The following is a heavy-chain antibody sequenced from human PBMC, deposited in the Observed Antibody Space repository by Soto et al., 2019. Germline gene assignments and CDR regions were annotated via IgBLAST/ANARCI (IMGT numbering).Heavy chain of an antibody. D-gene: IGHD6-13*01. Sequence: QVQLVESGGGVVQPGRSLRLSCAASGFTFSSYGMHRVRQAPGKGLEWVAVISYDGSNKYYADSVKGRFTISRDNSKNTLYLQMNSLRAEDTAVYYCAKGSESSWYVGPDYWGQGTLVTVSS. V-gene: IGHV3-30*18. CDR1: GFTFSSYG. J-gene: IGHJ4*02. CDR2: ISYDGSNK. CDR3: AKGSESSWYVGPDY.